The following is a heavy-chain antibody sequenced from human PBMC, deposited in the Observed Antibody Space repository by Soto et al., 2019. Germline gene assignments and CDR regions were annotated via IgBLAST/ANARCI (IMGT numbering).Heavy chain of an antibody. V-gene: IGHV3-23*01. CDR2: VNKDGGST. CDR1: GFTFSGYF. Sequence: GGSLRLSCAASGFTFSGYFMVWVRQAPGKGLEWVSSVNKDGGSTYYLDSVKGRFTISRDNSKNTLYLQMNSLRGEDTAVYYCAKDLHNYGMDVWGQGTTVTVSS. CDR3: AKDLHNYGMDV. J-gene: IGHJ6*02.